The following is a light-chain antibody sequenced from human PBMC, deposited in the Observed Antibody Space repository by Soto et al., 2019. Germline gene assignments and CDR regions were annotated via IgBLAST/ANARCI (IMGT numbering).Light chain of an antibody. CDR2: INN. Sequence: QAVVTQPPSASGTPGQRVTISCSGSSSNIGSSSVNWYQQLPGTAPKLLISINNQRPSGVPDRFSGSKSGTSASLTISGLQSEDEADYYCGAWDDSLSGPNYVFGTGTKLTVL. J-gene: IGLJ1*01. CDR1: SSNIGSSS. CDR3: GAWDDSLSGPNYV. V-gene: IGLV1-44*01.